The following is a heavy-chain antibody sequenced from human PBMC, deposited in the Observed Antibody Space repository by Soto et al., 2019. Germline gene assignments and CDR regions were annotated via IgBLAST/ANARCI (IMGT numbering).Heavy chain of an antibody. CDR1: GYTFSTYE. D-gene: IGHD1-26*01. CDR3: ARGGGATFTHYYYYMDV. Sequence: QVQLVQSGAEVKKPGASVKVSCEASGYTFSTYEMHWVRQAPGQRPEWMGWINGGNGKSKYSETLQGRFTFTRDTSASTAYMELTSLRSEDTAVYYRARGGGATFTHYYYYMDVWGTGTTVTVSS. J-gene: IGHJ6*03. V-gene: IGHV1-3*01. CDR2: INGGNGKS.